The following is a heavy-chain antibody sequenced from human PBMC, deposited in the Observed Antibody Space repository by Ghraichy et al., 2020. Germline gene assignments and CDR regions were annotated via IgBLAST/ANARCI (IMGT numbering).Heavy chain of an antibody. Sequence: SETLSLTCTVSGGSISSGGYYWSWIRQHPGKGLEWIGYIYYSGSTYYNPSLKSRVTISVDTSKNQFSLKLSSVTAADTAVYYCARDAGSSGWGLDNWFDPWGQGTLVTVSS. CDR3: ARDAGSSGWGLDNWFDP. CDR1: GGSISSGGYY. CDR2: IYYSGST. D-gene: IGHD6-19*01. J-gene: IGHJ5*02. V-gene: IGHV4-31*03.